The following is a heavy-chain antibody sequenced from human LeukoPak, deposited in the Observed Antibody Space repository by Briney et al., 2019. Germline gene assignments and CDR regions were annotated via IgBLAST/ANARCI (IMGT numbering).Heavy chain of an antibody. CDR2: LYYTGSS. D-gene: IGHD2-15*01. J-gene: IGHJ4*02. CDR1: GGSISYSSYY. Sequence: PSETLSLTCTVSGGSISYSSYYWGWIRQPPGKGLEWIGSLYYTGSSYYNPSLKSRVTISVDTSKNQFSLKLRSVTAADTAVYYCARDCSGGSCFSGPFEYWGQGTLVTVSS. CDR3: ARDCSGGSCFSGPFEY. V-gene: IGHV4-39*02.